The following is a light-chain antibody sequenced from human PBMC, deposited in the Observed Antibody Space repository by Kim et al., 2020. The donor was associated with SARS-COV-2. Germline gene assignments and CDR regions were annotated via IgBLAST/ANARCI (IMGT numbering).Light chain of an antibody. CDR3: QQYYSSPWT. J-gene: IGKJ1*01. Sequence: DIVMTQSPDSLAVSLGERATINCKSSQSVLYNSNNKNYLAWYQQKPGKPPKLLVYWASTRESGVPDRFSGSGSGTDFTLTISSLQAEDVAVYYCQQYYSSPWTFGQGTKVDIK. CDR1: QSVLYNSNNKNY. CDR2: WAS. V-gene: IGKV4-1*01.